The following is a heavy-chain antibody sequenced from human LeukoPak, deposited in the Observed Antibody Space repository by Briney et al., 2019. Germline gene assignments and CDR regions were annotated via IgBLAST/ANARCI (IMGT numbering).Heavy chain of an antibody. CDR1: GGTFSSYA. CDR2: IIPIFGTA. J-gene: IGHJ4*02. Sequence: SVKVSCKASGGTFSSYAISWVRQAPGQGLEWMGGIIPIFGTANYAQKFQGRVTITTDESTSTAYMELSSLRSEDTAVYYCATEEVPAAIFDYWGQGTLVTVSS. V-gene: IGHV1-69*05. D-gene: IGHD2-2*01. CDR3: ATEEVPAAIFDY.